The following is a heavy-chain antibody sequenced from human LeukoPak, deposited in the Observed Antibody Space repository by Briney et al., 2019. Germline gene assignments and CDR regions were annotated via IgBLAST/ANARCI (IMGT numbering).Heavy chain of an antibody. CDR1: GFTFSDYY. D-gene: IGHD3-22*01. V-gene: IGHV3-11*01. Sequence: GGSLRLSCTASGFTFSDYYMSWIRQAPGKGLEWVSYISSSASIIYYADSVKGRFTISRDNAKNSLYLQMNTLRAEDTAVYYCARAPPYDSSGLLDYWGQGTLVTVSS. CDR2: ISSSASII. CDR3: ARAPPYDSSGLLDY. J-gene: IGHJ4*02.